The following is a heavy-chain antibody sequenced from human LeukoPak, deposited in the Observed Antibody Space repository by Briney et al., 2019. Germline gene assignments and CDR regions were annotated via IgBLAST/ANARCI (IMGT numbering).Heavy chain of an antibody. V-gene: IGHV3-7*01. D-gene: IGHD5-12*01. Sequence: GGSLRLSCTASGFIFNDFWMSWVRQAPGEGLEWMANIRQDGGAKNYVDSVKGRFTISRDNAKKSLYLQMNSLRAEDTAAYYCASPRGYDSRDFDYWGQGTLVTVPS. CDR3: ASPRGYDSRDFDY. CDR1: GFIFNDFW. CDR2: IRQDGGAK. J-gene: IGHJ4*02.